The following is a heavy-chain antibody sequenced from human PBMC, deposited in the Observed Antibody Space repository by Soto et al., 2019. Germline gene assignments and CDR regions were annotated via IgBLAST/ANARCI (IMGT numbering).Heavy chain of an antibody. J-gene: IGHJ4*02. CDR3: ARDRSNSPDLLDS. V-gene: IGHV4-30-4*01. D-gene: IGHD1-1*01. Sequence: SETLSLTCSVSGGSIISDEYYWTWIRQPPGGGLEWIGHVYYTGSTPYSRSLKSRLTVSVDTSKNQFSLRLNSVSAADTAVYYCARDRSNSPDLLDSWGRGALVTVSS. CDR2: VYYTGST. CDR1: GGSIISDEYY.